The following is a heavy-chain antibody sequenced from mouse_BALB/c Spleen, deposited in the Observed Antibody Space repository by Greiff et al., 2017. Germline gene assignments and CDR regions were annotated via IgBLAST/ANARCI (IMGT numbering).Heavy chain of an antibody. CDR2: IYPGNGDT. CDR1: GYTFTSYN. Sequence: LQQPGAELVKPGASVKMSCKASGYTFTSYNMHWVKQTPGQGLEWIGAIYPGNGDTSYNQKFKGKATLTADKSSSTAYMQLSSLTSEDSAVYYCARGDAMDYWGQGTSVTVAS. V-gene: IGHV1-12*01. J-gene: IGHJ4*01. CDR3: ARGDAMDY.